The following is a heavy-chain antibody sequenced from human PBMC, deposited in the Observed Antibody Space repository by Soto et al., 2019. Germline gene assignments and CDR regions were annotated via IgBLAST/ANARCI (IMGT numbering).Heavy chain of an antibody. CDR3: AREYGSYDSSGVLDYWYFGL. CDR1: GYTFSNYI. D-gene: IGHD3-22*01. CDR2: INPDNGNT. Sequence: QVQLVQSGADVKKPGASVKISCKASGYTFSNYILHWVRQAPGQSLERMGWINPDNGNTKASQRFQDRLTITRDTSASTVYMELSSLRSEDTAVYYCAREYGSYDSSGVLDYWYFGLWGRGTLVTVSS. V-gene: IGHV1-3*01. J-gene: IGHJ2*01.